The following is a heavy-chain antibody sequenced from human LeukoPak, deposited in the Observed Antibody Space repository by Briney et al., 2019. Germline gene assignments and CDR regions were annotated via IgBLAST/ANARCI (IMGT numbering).Heavy chain of an antibody. CDR1: GFTVNTND. V-gene: IGHV3-53*01. J-gene: IGHJ4*02. CDR3: ARGVEPLAANTLAY. CDR2: LHSDGNT. Sequence: GGSPRLYCAASGFTVNTNDMTWDPQAPGKGLEWVSALHSDGNTKYADSVQGRFTISRDNSNNTLYLEMNSLSPDYTAVYYCARGVEPLAANTLAYWGQGTLVTVSS. D-gene: IGHD1-14*01.